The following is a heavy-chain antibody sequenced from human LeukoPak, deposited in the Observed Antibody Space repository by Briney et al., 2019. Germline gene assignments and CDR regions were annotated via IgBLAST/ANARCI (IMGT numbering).Heavy chain of an antibody. V-gene: IGHV3-48*01. CDR3: ARLANYDFWSGYYTR. Sequence: GGSLGLSCAASGFTFSSYSMNWVRQAPGKGLEWVSYISSSSSTIYYADSVKGRFTISRDNAKNSLYLQMNSLRAEDTAVYYCARLANYDFWSGYYTRWGQGTLVTVSS. CDR1: GFTFSSYS. CDR2: ISSSSSTI. J-gene: IGHJ4*02. D-gene: IGHD3-3*01.